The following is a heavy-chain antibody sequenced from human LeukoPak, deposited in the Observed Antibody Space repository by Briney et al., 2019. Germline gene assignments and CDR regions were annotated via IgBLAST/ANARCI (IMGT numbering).Heavy chain of an antibody. CDR3: ARYYDSSGYYPKYYYYYMDV. CDR2: IYPGDSDP. CDR1: GYSFTSYW. J-gene: IGHJ6*03. V-gene: IGHV5-51*01. D-gene: IGHD3-22*01. Sequence: GESLEISCKGSGYSFTSYWIGWVRQMPGKGLEWMGIIYPGDSDPRYSPSFQGQVTISADKSISTAYLQWSSLKASDTAMYYCARYYDSSGYYPKYYYYYMDVWGKGTTVTVSS.